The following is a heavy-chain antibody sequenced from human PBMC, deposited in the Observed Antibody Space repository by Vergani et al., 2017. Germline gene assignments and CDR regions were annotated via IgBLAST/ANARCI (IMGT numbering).Heavy chain of an antibody. CDR3: AKGVYCSSTSCYEGRGYYYGMGV. CDR2: ISGSGGNT. J-gene: IGHJ6*02. D-gene: IGHD2-2*01. V-gene: IGHV3-23*01. Sequence: EVQLLESGGGLVQPGGSLRLSCAASGFTFSSYAMSWVRLVPGKGLEWVSGISGSGGNTYYANSVKGRFTISRDNSKNTLYLQMNSLRADDTAVYYCAKGVYCSSTSCYEGRGYYYGMGVWGQGTTVTFSS. CDR1: GFTFSSYA.